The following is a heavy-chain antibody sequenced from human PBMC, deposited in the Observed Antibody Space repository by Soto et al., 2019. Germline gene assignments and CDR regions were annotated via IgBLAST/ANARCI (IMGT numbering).Heavy chain of an antibody. J-gene: IGHJ3*02. D-gene: IGHD3-9*01. CDR1: GFTFSSYA. V-gene: IGHV3-23*01. Sequence: GGSLRLSCAASGFTFSSYAMSWVRQAPGKGLEWVSAISGSGGSTYYADSVKGRFTISRDNSKNTMYLQINSLRAEDTAVYYCAKVSIGPSKEPYYDILTGYAFDIWGQGTMVTVSS. CDR2: ISGSGGST. CDR3: AKVSIGPSKEPYYDILTGYAFDI.